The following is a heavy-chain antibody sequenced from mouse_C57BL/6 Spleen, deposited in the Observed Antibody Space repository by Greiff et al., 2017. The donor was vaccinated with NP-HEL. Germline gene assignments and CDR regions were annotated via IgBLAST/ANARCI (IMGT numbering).Heavy chain of an antibody. CDR1: GYTFTSYT. D-gene: IGHD1-1*01. CDR2: LYPCCGYP. CDR3: ERSLTLITTVVEGGY. V-gene: IGHV1-4*01. Sequence: QVQLKESGAELARPGASVKMSCKASGYTFTSYTLHWVKQRPGQGLEWIGYLYPCCGYPKYNQKFKDKATLTADKSSSTAYMQLSSLTSEDSAVYYCERSLTLITTVVEGGYRGKGTTLTVSS. J-gene: IGHJ2*01.